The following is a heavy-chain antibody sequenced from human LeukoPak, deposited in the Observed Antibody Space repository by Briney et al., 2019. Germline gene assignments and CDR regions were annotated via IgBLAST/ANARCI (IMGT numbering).Heavy chain of an antibody. CDR3: ARSVISVVVPAALDY. V-gene: IGHV1-69*05. CDR2: IIPIFGTA. D-gene: IGHD2-2*01. J-gene: IGHJ4*02. CDR1: GGTFSSYA. Sequence: SVKVSCKASGGTFSSYAISWVRQAPGQGLEWMGGIIPIFGTANYAQKFQGRVTITTDESTSTAYMELSSLRSEDTAVYYCARSVISVVVPAALDYWGQGTLVTVSS.